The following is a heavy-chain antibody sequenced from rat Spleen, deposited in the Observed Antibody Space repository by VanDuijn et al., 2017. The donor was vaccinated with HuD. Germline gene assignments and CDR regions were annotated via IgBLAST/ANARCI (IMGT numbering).Heavy chain of an antibody. V-gene: IGHV5-29*01. CDR3: TTLQLGRFDH. CDR1: GFTFSNYG. J-gene: IGHJ2*01. CDR2: ISYDGTST. D-gene: IGHD5-1*01. Sequence: EVQLVESGGGLVQPGRSMKLSCAASGFTFSNYGMAWVRQVPTKGLEWVASISYDGTSTYYRDSVKGRFTISRDNAKSTLYLQMESLRSEDTATYYCTTLQLGRFDHWGQGVMVTVSS.